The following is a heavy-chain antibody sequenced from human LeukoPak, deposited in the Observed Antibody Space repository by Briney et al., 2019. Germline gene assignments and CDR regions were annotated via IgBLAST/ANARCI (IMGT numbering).Heavy chain of an antibody. Sequence: ASVKVSCKASGYTFTGYYMHWVRQAPGQGLEWMGWINPNSGGTNYAQKFQGRVTMTRDTSISTAYMELSRLRSDDTAVYYCARAQWDIVATPYSFDSWGQGTLVTVSS. CDR2: INPNSGGT. CDR3: ARAQWDIVATPYSFDS. J-gene: IGHJ4*02. CDR1: GYTFTGYY. V-gene: IGHV1-2*02. D-gene: IGHD5-12*01.